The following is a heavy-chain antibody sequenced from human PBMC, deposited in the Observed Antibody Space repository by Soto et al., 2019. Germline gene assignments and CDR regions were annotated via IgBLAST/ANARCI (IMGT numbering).Heavy chain of an antibody. CDR2: IIPILGIA. CDR3: ARDLDYGPD. Sequence: GASVKVSCKASGGTFSSYTVSWVRQAPGQGLEWMGRIIPILGIANYAQKFQGRVTINADKSTSTAYMELSSLRSEDTAVYYCARDLDYGPDWGQGTLVTVSS. V-gene: IGHV1-69*04. J-gene: IGHJ4*02. D-gene: IGHD4-17*01. CDR1: GGTFSSYT.